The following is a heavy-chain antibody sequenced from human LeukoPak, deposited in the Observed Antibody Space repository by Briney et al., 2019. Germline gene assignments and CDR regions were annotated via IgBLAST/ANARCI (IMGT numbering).Heavy chain of an antibody. Sequence: RAGGSLRLSCAASGFTFSSYSMNWVRQAPGKGLEWVSSISSSSSYIYYADSVKGRFTISRDNSENTLFLRMNSLRAEDTAVYYCAKATGYLLWGQGTLVIVSS. J-gene: IGHJ4*02. V-gene: IGHV3-21*04. D-gene: IGHD1-14*01. CDR2: ISSSSSYI. CDR3: AKATGYLL. CDR1: GFTFSSYS.